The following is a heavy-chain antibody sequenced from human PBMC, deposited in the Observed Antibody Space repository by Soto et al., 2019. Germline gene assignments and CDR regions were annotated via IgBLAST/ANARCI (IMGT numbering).Heavy chain of an antibody. CDR2: IHHSGTT. CDR3: GGQGGNKLDY. J-gene: IGHJ4*02. V-gene: IGHV4-39*01. CDR1: GGSIITRDYY. Sequence: SETLSLTCTVSGGSIITRDYYWAWIRQPPGKGLEWIGNIHHSGTTYYNPSLKSRVTLSVDTSNNQFSLKLNSVTPADTAVYYCGGQGGNKLDYWGRGPRVTVP. D-gene: IGHD3-16*01.